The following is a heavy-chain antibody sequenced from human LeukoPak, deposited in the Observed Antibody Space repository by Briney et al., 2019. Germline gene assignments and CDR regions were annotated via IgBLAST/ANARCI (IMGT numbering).Heavy chain of an antibody. J-gene: IGHJ4*02. Sequence: SETLSLTCAVFGGSFSGYFWSWIRQPPGKGLEWIGSIYYSGSTYYNPSLKSRVTISVDTSKNQFSLKLSSVTAADTAVYYCARVAIWKGYEFYWGQGTLVTVSS. D-gene: IGHD2-15*01. V-gene: IGHV4-34*01. CDR2: IYYSGST. CDR1: GGSFSGYF. CDR3: ARVAIWKGYEFY.